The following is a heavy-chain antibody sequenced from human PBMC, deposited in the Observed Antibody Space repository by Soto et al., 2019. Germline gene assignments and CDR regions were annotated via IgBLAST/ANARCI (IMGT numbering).Heavy chain of an antibody. Sequence: PGGSLRLSCAASGFTFSSYEMNWVRQAPGKGLEWVSYISSSGSTIYYADSVKGRFTISRDNAKNSLYLQMNSLRAEDTAVYYCARDRTWGDYYGMDVWGQGTTVNGSS. CDR2: ISSSGSTI. V-gene: IGHV3-48*03. J-gene: IGHJ6*02. CDR1: GFTFSSYE. CDR3: ARDRTWGDYYGMDV. D-gene: IGHD3-16*01.